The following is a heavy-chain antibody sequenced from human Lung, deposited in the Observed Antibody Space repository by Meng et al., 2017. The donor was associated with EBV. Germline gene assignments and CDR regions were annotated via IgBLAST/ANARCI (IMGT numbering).Heavy chain of an antibody. J-gene: IGHJ5*02. D-gene: IGHD1-20*01. CDR3: ARITGTGWFDP. V-gene: IGHV3-21*01. CDR1: GFSFSSYS. CDR2: ISSGSSYI. Sequence: LVAAGGGLDKPGGSRRLSCTASGFSFSSYSINWIRQAPGKGLESVSSISSGSSYIYYADSVKGRFTISRDNAKNSLYLQMNSLRAEDTAVYYCARITGTGWFDPWGQGTLVTVSS.